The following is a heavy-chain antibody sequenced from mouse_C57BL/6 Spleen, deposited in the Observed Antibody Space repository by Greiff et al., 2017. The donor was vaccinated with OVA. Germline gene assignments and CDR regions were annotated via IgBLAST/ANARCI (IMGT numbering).Heavy chain of an antibody. CDR1: GYSITSGYY. CDR3: ARCYDYDGMDY. D-gene: IGHD1-1*02. J-gene: IGHJ4*01. V-gene: IGHV3-6*01. CDR2: ISYDGSN. Sequence: VQLQQSGPGLVKPSQSLSLTCSVTGYSITSGYYWNWIRQFPGNKLEWMGYISYDGSNNYNPSLKNRISITRDTSKNQFFLKLNSVTTEDTATYYCARCYDYDGMDYWGQGTSVTVSS.